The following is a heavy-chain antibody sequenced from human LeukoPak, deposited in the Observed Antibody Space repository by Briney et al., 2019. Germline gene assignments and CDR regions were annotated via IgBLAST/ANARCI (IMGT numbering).Heavy chain of an antibody. Sequence: PSETLSLTCTVSGGSISSYYWSWIRQPAGKGLEWIGRIYTSGSTNHNPSLKSRVTMPVDTSKNQFSLKLSSVTAADTAVYYCASRLDHDYYYYSMDVWGKGTTVTVSS. D-gene: IGHD6-19*01. V-gene: IGHV4-4*07. J-gene: IGHJ6*03. CDR1: GGSISSYY. CDR3: ASRLDHDYYYYSMDV. CDR2: IYTSGST.